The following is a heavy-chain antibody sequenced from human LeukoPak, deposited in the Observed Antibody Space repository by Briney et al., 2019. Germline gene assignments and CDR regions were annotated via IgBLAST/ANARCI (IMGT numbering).Heavy chain of an antibody. CDR3: AKDVTPGRESFDY. CDR2: ISGSSGTT. J-gene: IGHJ4*02. Sequence: GGSLRLSCAASRFTFSSYGMNWVRQGPGMGLEWVSGISGSSGTTYYADSVKGRFTISRDNSKTTLYLQLTSLRVEDTATYYCAKDVTPGRESFDYWGQGTVVTVSS. V-gene: IGHV3-23*01. CDR1: RFTFSSYG. D-gene: IGHD4-23*01.